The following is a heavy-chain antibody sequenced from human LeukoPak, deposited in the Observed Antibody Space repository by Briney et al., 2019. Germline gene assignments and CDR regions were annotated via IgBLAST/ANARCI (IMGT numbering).Heavy chain of an antibody. J-gene: IGHJ4*02. CDR1: RFTFSSYN. V-gene: IGHV3-21*01. Sequence: GGSLRLSCAASRFTFSSYNMNWVRQAPGKGLEWVSSISTSSSYIYYADSVKGRFTISRHNAKKSLYLQMSSLRAEDTAVYYCARDREEYCSGGTCTNFDYWGQGTLVTVSS. D-gene: IGHD2-15*01. CDR2: ISTSSSYI. CDR3: ARDREEYCSGGTCTNFDY.